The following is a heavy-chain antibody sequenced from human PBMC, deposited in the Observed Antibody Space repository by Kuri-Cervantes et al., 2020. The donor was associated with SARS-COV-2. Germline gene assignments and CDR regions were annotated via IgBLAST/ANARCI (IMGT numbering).Heavy chain of an antibody. CDR2: IYHSGST. D-gene: IGHD3-22*01. J-gene: IGHJ4*02. CDR1: GYSISSGYY. V-gene: IGHV4-38-2*02. CDR3: AILRITMIVVPKG. Sequence: SETLSLTCTVSGYSISSGYYWGWIRQPPGKGLEWIGSIYHSGSTYSNPSLKSRVTISVDTSKIQFYLKLSSVTAADTAVYYGAILRITMIVVPKGWGQGTLVTVSS.